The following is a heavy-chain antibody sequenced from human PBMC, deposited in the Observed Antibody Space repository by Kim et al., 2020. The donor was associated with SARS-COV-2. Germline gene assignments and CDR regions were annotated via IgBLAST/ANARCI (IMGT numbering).Heavy chain of an antibody. Sequence: SVKVSCKASGGTFSSYAISWVRQAPGQGLEWMGGIIPIFGTANYAQKFQGRVTITADESTSTAYMELSSLRSEDTAVYYCARGGEHGVPLDYWGQGTLVTVSS. D-gene: IGHD3-10*01. V-gene: IGHV1-69*13. J-gene: IGHJ4*02. CDR2: IIPIFGTA. CDR1: GGTFSSYA. CDR3: ARGGEHGVPLDY.